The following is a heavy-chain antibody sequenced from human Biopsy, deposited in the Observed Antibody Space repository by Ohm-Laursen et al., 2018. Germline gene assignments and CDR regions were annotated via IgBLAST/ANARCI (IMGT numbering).Heavy chain of an antibody. CDR3: ARDRGFYSDRAVPGYFDL. J-gene: IGHJ2*01. D-gene: IGHD3-22*01. V-gene: IGHV4-59*11. CDR1: GDSISSHY. Sequence: TLSLTCTVSGDSISSHYWSWIRHPPGKGLEWIGYVYYSWSTDYNPSLQSRVTISVDTSKNHFSLRLRSVTPADTAIYYCARDRGFYSDRAVPGYFDLWGRGTLVTVSS. CDR2: VYYSWST.